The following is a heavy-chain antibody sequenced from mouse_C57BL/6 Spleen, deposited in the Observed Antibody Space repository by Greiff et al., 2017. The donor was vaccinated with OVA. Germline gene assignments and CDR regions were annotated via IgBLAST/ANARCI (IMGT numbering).Heavy chain of an antibody. Sequence: VQLQQPGAELVRPGTSVKLSCKASGYTFTSYWMHWVKQRPGQGLEWIGVIDPSDSYTNYNQKFKGKATLTVDTSSSTAYMQLSSLTSEDSAVYYCARMGGNYDYWGQGTTLTVSS. J-gene: IGHJ2*01. CDR2: IDPSDSYT. D-gene: IGHD2-1*01. V-gene: IGHV1-59*01. CDR3: ARMGGNYDY. CDR1: GYTFTSYW.